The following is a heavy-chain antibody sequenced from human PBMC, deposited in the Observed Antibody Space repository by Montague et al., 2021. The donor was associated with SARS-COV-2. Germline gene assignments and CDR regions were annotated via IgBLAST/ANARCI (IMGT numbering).Heavy chain of an antibody. CDR1: GFTFSSYE. D-gene: IGHD2-8*01. J-gene: IGHJ6*03. V-gene: IGHV3-48*03. CDR2: ISSSGSTI. Sequence: SLSLSWSASGFTFSSYEMNWVRQAPGKGLEWASYISSSGSTIYYADSVKGRFTISRDNAKNSLYLQMNSLRAEDTAVYYCARDQLKAQWPYYYYYMGVWGKGTTVTVSS. CDR3: ARDQLKAQWPYYYYYMGV.